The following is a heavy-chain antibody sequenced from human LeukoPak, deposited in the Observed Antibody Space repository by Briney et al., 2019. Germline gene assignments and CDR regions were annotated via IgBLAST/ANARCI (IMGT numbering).Heavy chain of an antibody. Sequence: ASVKVSCKVSGYTLTELSMHWVRQAPGKGLEWMGGFVPEDGETIYAQKFQGRVTMTEDTSTDTAYMELSSLRSEDTAVYYCATMSLRRGVRHFDYWGQGTLVTVSS. D-gene: IGHD3-16*01. CDR2: FVPEDGET. J-gene: IGHJ4*02. V-gene: IGHV1-24*01. CDR3: ATMSLRRGVRHFDY. CDR1: GYTLTELS.